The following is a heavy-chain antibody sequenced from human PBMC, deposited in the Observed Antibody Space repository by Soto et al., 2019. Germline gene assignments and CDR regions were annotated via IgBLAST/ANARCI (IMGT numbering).Heavy chain of an antibody. CDR2: IYYSGST. V-gene: IGHV4-39*01. D-gene: IGHD3-10*01. Sequence: PSETLSLTCTVSGGSITSGTYYWGWIRQPPGKGLEWIGSIYYSGSTYYNPSLKSRATISVDTSKNQFSLKLTSVTAADTAVYYCARHANLNYYDAFDIWDQGTMVTVSS. CDR3: ARHANLNYYDAFDI. J-gene: IGHJ3*02. CDR1: GGSITSGTYY.